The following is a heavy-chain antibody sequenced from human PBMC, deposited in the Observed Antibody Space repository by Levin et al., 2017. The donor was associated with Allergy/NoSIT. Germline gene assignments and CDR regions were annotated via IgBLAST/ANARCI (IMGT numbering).Heavy chain of an antibody. J-gene: IGHJ6*02. V-gene: IGHV1-18*01. D-gene: IGHD5-18*01. CDR2: ISAYNGNT. Sequence: ASVKVSCKASGYTFTSYGISWVRQAPGQGLEWMGWISAYNGNTNYAQKLQGRVTMTTDTSTSTAYMELRSLRSDDTAVYYCARDSPHVDTAMVEGSGYYGMDVWGQGTTVTVSS. CDR1: GYTFTSYG. CDR3: ARDSPHVDTAMVEGSGYYGMDV.